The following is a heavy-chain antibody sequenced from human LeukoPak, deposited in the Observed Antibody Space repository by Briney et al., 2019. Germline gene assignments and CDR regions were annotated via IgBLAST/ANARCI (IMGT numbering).Heavy chain of an antibody. V-gene: IGHV3-48*03. CDR2: ISSSGSTI. J-gene: IGHJ3*02. D-gene: IGHD2-15*01. Sequence: LGGSLRLSCAASGFTFSSYEMNWVRQAPGKGLEWVSYISSSGSTIYYADSVKGRFTISRDNAKTSLYLQMNSLRAEDTAVYYCAREAATYGDAFDIWGQGTMVTVSS. CDR3: AREAATYGDAFDI. CDR1: GFTFSSYE.